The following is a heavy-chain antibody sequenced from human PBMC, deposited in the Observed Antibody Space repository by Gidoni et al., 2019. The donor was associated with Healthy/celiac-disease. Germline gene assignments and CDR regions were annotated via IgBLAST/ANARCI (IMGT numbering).Heavy chain of an antibody. Sequence: EVQLLESGGGSVQPGGSLRLSCAASGFTFSSYAMSWVRQAPGKGLEWVSAISGNGGSTYYADSVKGRFTISRDNSKNTLYLQMNSLRDEDTAVYYCAKDQKLDDSSGYYYVDFDYWGQGTLVTVSS. J-gene: IGHJ4*02. CDR1: GFTFSSYA. CDR2: ISGNGGST. D-gene: IGHD3-22*01. CDR3: AKDQKLDDSSGYYYVDFDY. V-gene: IGHV3-23*01.